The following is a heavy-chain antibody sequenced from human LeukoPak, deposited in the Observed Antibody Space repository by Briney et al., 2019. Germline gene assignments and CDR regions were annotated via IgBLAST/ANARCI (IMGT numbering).Heavy chain of an antibody. J-gene: IGHJ4*02. V-gene: IGHV3-11*01. Sequence: GGSLRLSCAASGFTFSDYYKSWIRQAPGKGLEWVSYISSSGSTIYYADSVKGRFTISRDNAKNSLYLQMNSLRAEDTAVYYCASHIVATTIDYWGQGTLVTVSS. CDR1: GFTFSDYY. CDR3: ASHIVATTIDY. CDR2: ISSSGSTI. D-gene: IGHD5-12*01.